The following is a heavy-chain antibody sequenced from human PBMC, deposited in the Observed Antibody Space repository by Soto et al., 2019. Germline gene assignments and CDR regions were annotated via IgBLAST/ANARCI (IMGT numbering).Heavy chain of an antibody. J-gene: IGHJ4*02. D-gene: IGHD2-21*02. CDR3: AAMSPVVVTQIDY. V-gene: IGHV1-58*01. Sequence: QMQLVQSGPEVKKPGTSVKVSCKASGFTFTSSAVQWVRQARGQRLEWIGWIVVGSGNTNYAQKFQERVTITRDMSTSPAYMELSSLRSEDTAVYYCAAMSPVVVTQIDYWGQGTLVTVAS. CDR1: GFTFTSSA. CDR2: IVVGSGNT.